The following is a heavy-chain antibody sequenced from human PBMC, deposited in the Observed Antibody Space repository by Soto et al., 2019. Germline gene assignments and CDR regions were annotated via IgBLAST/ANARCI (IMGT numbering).Heavy chain of an antibody. CDR2: IIPISETT. Sequence: QVQLVQSGAEVKKPGSSVKVSCKASGGTFSSYAISWVRQAPGQGLEWMGGIIPISETTNYAQKFQGRVTITADEPKSTAYRELSSLRSEDTAVYYCARSQGSSTSLEIYYYYYYGMDVWGQGTTVTVSS. J-gene: IGHJ6*02. CDR1: GGTFSSYA. CDR3: ARSQGSSTSLEIYYYYYYGMDV. V-gene: IGHV1-69*01. D-gene: IGHD2-2*01.